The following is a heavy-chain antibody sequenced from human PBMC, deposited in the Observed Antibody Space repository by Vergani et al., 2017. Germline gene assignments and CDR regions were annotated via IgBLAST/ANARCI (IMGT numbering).Heavy chain of an antibody. J-gene: IGHJ4*02. CDR3: ARDGGRVTIFGVVDYDFDY. CDR1: GFTFSSYW. CDR2: IKQVGSEK. V-gene: IGHV3-7*01. D-gene: IGHD3-3*01. Sequence: EVQLVESGGGLVQPGGSLRLSCAASGFTFSSYWMSWVRQAPGKGLEWVANIKQVGSEKYYVDSVKGRFTISRDNAKNSLYLQMNSRRAEDTAVYYCARDGGRVTIFGVVDYDFDYWGQGTLVTVSS.